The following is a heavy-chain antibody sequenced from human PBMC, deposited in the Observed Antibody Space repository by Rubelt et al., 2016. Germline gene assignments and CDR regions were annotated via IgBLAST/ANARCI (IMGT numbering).Heavy chain of an antibody. J-gene: IGHJ6*02. CDR2: IWSDGSNK. Sequence: VRQAPGKGLEWVAVIWSDGSNKYYVDSVKGRFTISRDNSKNRLFLQMNSLRAEDTAVYYCAKLTSGIRGGMDVWGQGTTVTVS. V-gene: IGHV3-33*06. CDR3: AKLTSGIRGGMDV. D-gene: IGHD1-14*01.